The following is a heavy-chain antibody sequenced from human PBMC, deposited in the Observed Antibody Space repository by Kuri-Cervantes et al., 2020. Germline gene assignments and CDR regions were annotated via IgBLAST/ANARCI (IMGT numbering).Heavy chain of an antibody. J-gene: IGHJ4*02. V-gene: IGHV3-33*01. CDR3: ARGDEGRRLRIFGI. CDR2: IWYDGSNK. CDR1: GFTFSSYG. D-gene: IGHD3-3*01. Sequence: GESLKISCAASGFTFSSYGMHWVRQAPGKGLEWVAVIWYDGSNKYYADSVKGRFTISRDNSKNTLYLQMNSLRAEDTAVYYCARGDEGRRLRIFGIWGQGTLVTVSS.